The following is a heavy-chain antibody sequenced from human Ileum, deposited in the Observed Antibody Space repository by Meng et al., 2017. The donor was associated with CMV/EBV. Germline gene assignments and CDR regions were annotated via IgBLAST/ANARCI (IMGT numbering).Heavy chain of an antibody. J-gene: IGHJ6*02. V-gene: IGHV3-73*01. CDR3: GRPLDSQLTGEYGIDV. CDR2: IRTKTNSYAT. Sequence: GESLKISCAASGFTFRGSAVHWVRQASGKGVEWVGRIRTKTNSYATAYGASVKGRFTISRDDSRNTAYLQMNSLKTEDTAVYYCGRPLDSQLTGEYGIDVWGQGTTVTVSS. D-gene: IGHD7-27*01. CDR1: GFTFRGSA.